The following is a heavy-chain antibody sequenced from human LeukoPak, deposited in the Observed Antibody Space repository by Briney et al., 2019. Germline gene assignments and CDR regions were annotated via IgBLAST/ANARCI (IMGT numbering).Heavy chain of an antibody. CDR3: AREDRELGAFDI. D-gene: IGHD1-26*01. V-gene: IGHV3-48*01. Sequence: GGSLRLSCVGSGFTFSSYSMSWVRQAPGTGLQWISYITSNSGTIYYADSVKGRFTISRDNANKSLYLQMNSLRAEDTAVYYCAREDRELGAFDIWGQGTMVTVSS. CDR1: GFTFSSYS. CDR2: ITSNSGTI. J-gene: IGHJ3*02.